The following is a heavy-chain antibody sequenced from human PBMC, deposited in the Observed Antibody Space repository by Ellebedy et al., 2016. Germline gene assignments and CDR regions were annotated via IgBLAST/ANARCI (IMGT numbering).Heavy chain of an antibody. CDR1: GFTFSSYD. CDR2: IGTAGDT. V-gene: IGHV3-13*01. D-gene: IGHD2-21*01. Sequence: GGSLRLSCAASGFTFSSYDMHWVRQGTGKGLEWVSAIGTAGDTYYPGSVKGRFTISRENAKNSLYLQITSLRAEDTAVYYCARVRFGDTAVDYWGQGTLVNVSS. J-gene: IGHJ4*03. CDR3: ARVRFGDTAVDY.